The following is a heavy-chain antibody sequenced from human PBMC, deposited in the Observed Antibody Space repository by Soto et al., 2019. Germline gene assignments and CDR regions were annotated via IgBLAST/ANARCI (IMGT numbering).Heavy chain of an antibody. V-gene: IGHV3-7*01. J-gene: IGHJ4*02. CDR2: IKQDGTEI. D-gene: IGHD1-26*01. Sequence: PXGSLRLSCIAAGFTFSSYWMTWVRKAPGGGLEWVANIKQDGTEIHYVESVKGRFTIFRDNAKKSLYLQMNSLRAEDTAVYFCARYSGSYFPVGHDCSGQGPLATVSS. CDR1: GFTFSSYW. CDR3: ARYSGSYFPVGHDC.